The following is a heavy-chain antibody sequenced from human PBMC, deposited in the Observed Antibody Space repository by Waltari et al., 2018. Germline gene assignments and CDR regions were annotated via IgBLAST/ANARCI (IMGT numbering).Heavy chain of an antibody. Sequence: QVQLVESGGGVVQPGGSLRLSCAASGFTFSSYGMHWVRQAPGKGLEWVAFIRYDGSNKYYADSVKGRFTSSRDNSKNTLYLQMNSLRAEDTAVYYCASPDYGDYYYYGMDVWGQGTTVTVSS. J-gene: IGHJ6*02. D-gene: IGHD4-17*01. CDR2: IRYDGSNK. CDR1: GFTFSSYG. V-gene: IGHV3-30*02. CDR3: ASPDYGDYYYYGMDV.